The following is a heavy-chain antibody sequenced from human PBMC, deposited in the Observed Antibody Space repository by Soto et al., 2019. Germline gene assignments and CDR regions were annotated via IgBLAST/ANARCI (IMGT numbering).Heavy chain of an antibody. Sequence: GASVKVSCKASGYTFTNFGISWVRQAPGQGLEWMGWISAYNGNTNYAQNFQGRVTMATDTSTSTAYMELRSLRSDDTAVYYCARAPLGIIVAPDFWGQGTLVTVSS. CDR2: ISAYNGNT. CDR3: ARAPLGIIVAPDF. CDR1: GYTFTNFG. V-gene: IGHV1-18*01. D-gene: IGHD3-22*01. J-gene: IGHJ4*02.